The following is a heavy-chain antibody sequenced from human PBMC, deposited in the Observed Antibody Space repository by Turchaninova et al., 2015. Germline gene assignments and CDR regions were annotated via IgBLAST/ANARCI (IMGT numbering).Heavy chain of an antibody. V-gene: IGHV1-2*02. CDR1: GYTFADYY. CDR2: NNPRGGTT. CDR3: TRAQSPALEGIGWFDP. D-gene: IGHD2-15*01. Sequence: QVHLVQSGAEVKKPGASVKVSCKASGYTFADYYIHWVRQAPGQGLEWMGGNNPRGGTTTYAQKFQDRVAMTRETSSETVYLELTRLTSDDTATYYCTRAQSPALEGIGWFDPWGQGSLVTVSS. J-gene: IGHJ5*02.